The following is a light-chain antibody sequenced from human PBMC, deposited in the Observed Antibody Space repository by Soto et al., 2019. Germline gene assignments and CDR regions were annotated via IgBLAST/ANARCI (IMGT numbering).Light chain of an antibody. CDR3: QQYNSWPPIT. V-gene: IGKV3-15*01. Sequence: EIVMTPSPDTLYLSPREGATPSCRASQSVRTKLAWYQQKAGQAPRLLIYGASTRATGIPDRFSGSGSGTEFTLTISSLQSEDFAVYYCQQYNSWPPITFGQGTRLEIK. CDR2: GAS. CDR1: QSVRTK. J-gene: IGKJ5*01.